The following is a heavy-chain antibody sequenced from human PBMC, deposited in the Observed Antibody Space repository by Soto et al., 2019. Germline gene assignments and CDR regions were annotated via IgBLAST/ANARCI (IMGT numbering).Heavy chain of an antibody. Sequence: SETLSLTCTVSGGSISSYYRSWIRQPPGKGLEWIGYIYYSGSTNYNPSLKSRVTISVDTSKNQFSLKMSSVTAADTAVYYCARGTDILTGYSLLFDYWGQGTLVTVSS. CDR2: IYYSGST. CDR1: GGSISSYY. V-gene: IGHV4-59*08. J-gene: IGHJ4*02. CDR3: ARGTDILTGYSLLFDY. D-gene: IGHD3-9*01.